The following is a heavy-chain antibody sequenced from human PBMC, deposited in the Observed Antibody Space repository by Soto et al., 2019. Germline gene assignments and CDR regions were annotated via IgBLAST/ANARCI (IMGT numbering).Heavy chain of an antibody. Sequence: GGSLRLSCAASGFTFSSYSMNWVRRAPGKGLEWVSSISSSSSYIYYADSVKGRFTISRDNAKNSLYLQMNSLRAEDTAVYYCASLTGTTSGNYGMDVWGQGTTVTVSS. CDR1: GFTFSSYS. CDR3: ASLTGTTSGNYGMDV. D-gene: IGHD1-20*01. J-gene: IGHJ6*02. V-gene: IGHV3-21*01. CDR2: ISSSSSYI.